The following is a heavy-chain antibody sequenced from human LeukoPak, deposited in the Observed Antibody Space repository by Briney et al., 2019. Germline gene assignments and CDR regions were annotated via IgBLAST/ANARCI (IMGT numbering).Heavy chain of an antibody. V-gene: IGHV3-7*01. CDR2: INQDGSGQ. CDR1: GFAFSSYW. D-gene: IGHD2-21*01. Sequence: GGSLRLSCAASGFAFSSYWASWVRQAPGKGLEWVANINQDGSGQNYVDSERGRFTISRDNAKNSAYLQMDSLRVEDTAVYYCARSLWPEDYWGQGILVTVSS. CDR3: ARSLWPEDY. J-gene: IGHJ4*02.